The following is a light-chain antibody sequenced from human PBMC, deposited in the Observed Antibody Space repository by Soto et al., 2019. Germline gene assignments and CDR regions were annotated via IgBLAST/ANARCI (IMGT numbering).Light chain of an antibody. V-gene: IGLV2-14*03. J-gene: IGLJ2*01. CDR2: DVS. CDR3: GSYTSDNTVV. CDR1: SSDVGGYNY. Sequence: QSALTQPASVSGSPGQSITISCTGTSSDVGGYNYVSWYQQHPGKAPKLMIYDVSNRPSGVSNRFSGSKSGNTASLTLSGLQAEDEADYYCGSYTSDNTVVFGGGTQLTVL.